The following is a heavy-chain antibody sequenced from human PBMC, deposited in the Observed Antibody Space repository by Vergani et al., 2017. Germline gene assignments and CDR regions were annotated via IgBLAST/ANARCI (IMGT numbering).Heavy chain of an antibody. CDR3: AKDPQQGEVTLSYVDY. V-gene: IGHV3-21*02. Sequence: EVQLVESGGGLVKPGGSLRLSCAASGFSFSSYSMNWVRQAPGKGLEWVASISGSSSYVFYRDSVEGRFTITRDNAKKSVYLQMNSLRAEDTAMYFCAKDPQQGEVTLSYVDYWGQGTLVTVSS. J-gene: IGHJ4*02. CDR2: ISGSSSYV. D-gene: IGHD3-16*01. CDR1: GFSFSSYS.